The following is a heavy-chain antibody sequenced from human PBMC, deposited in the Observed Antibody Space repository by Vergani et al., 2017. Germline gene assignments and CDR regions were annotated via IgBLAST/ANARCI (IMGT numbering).Heavy chain of an antibody. D-gene: IGHD6-13*01. CDR1: GYTLTELS. CDR3: ATVKAGYSSSWNTLYYFDY. J-gene: IGHJ4*02. V-gene: IGHV1-24*01. Sequence: QVQLVQSGAEVKKPGASVKVSCKVSGYTLTELSMHWVRQAPGKGLEWMGGFDPEDGETIYAQKFQGRVTMTEDTSTDEAYMELSSLRSEDTAVYYCATVKAGYSSSWNTLYYFDYWGQGTLVTVSS. CDR2: FDPEDGET.